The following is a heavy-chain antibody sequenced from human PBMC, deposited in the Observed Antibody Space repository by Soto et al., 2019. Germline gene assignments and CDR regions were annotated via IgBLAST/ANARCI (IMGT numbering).Heavy chain of an antibody. CDR2: IHSNGNT. D-gene: IGHD3-10*01. V-gene: IGHV4-4*02. CDR1: GVSIPGANW. J-gene: IGHJ4*02. CDR3: ARRHGLDIDAYY. Sequence: SETLSLTCAVSGVSIPGANWWSWVRQPPGKGLEWIGEIHSNGNTDYNPSLKSRVTISVDMSENQFYLKLSSVTAADTAVYFCARRHGLDIDAYYWGQGILVTVSS.